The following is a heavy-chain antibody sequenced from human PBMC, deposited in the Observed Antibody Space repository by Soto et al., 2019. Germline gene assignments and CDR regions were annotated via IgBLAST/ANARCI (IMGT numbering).Heavy chain of an antibody. V-gene: IGHV6-1*01. D-gene: IGHD3-16*01. Sequence: SQTLSLTCDISGDSVSSSSAAWNWIRQSPSRGLEWLGRTYYRSKWIHEYTVSMESRITINPDTSKNQFSLHTYAVTPEDTAVYYCAGGVWFRGMDVWGQGTPVTVSS. CDR3: AGGVWFRGMDV. CDR1: GDSVSSSSAA. CDR2: TYYRSKWIH. J-gene: IGHJ6*02.